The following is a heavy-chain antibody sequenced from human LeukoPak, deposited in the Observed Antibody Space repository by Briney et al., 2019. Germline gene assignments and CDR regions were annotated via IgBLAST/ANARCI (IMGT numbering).Heavy chain of an antibody. D-gene: IGHD3-10*01. CDR1: GFTFDDYA. CDR2: ISGDGDNT. V-gene: IGHV3-43*02. CDR3: AKGGRSGTYYNRFDY. J-gene: IGHJ4*02. Sequence: PGGSLRLSCAASGFTFDDYAMHWVRLAPGKGLEWVSLISGDGDNTYYADSVKGRFTISRDNSKNSLYLQMNSLTTEDTALYYCAKGGRSGTYYNRFDYWDQGTLVTVSS.